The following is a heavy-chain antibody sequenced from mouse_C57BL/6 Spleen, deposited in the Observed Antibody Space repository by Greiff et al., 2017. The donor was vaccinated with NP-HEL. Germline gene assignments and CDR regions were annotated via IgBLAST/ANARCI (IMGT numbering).Heavy chain of an antibody. CDR2: ISNLAYSI. J-gene: IGHJ4*01. CDR1: GFTFSDYG. D-gene: IGHD1-1*01. V-gene: IGHV5-15*01. Sequence: DVHLVESGGGLVQPGGSLKLSCAASGFTFSDYGMAWVRQAPRKGPEWVAFISNLAYSIYYADTVTGRFTISRENAKNTLYLEMSSLRSEDTAMYYCARQYYYGSRPLYAMDYWGQGTSVTVSS. CDR3: ARQYYYGSRPLYAMDY.